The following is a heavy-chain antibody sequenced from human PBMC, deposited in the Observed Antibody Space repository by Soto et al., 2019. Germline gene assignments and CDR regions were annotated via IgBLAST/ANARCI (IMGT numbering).Heavy chain of an antibody. D-gene: IGHD5-12*01. Sequence: QVQLVESGGGVVQPGRSLRLSCAVSGFTYSSYGMHWVRQAPGKGLEWVAVIWYDGSNKYYADSVKGRFIISRDDSKNTLSLQMTSLRAEDTAWYYCARASAWLFASWGQGTRVTVSS. J-gene: IGHJ4*02. CDR1: GFTYSSYG. CDR3: ARASAWLFAS. V-gene: IGHV3-33*01. CDR2: IWYDGSNK.